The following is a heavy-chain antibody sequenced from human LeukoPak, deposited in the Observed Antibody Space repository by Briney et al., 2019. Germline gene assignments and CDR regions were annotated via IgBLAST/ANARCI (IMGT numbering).Heavy chain of an antibody. V-gene: IGHV3-30*02. CDR2: IRYDGSKT. D-gene: IGHD1-26*01. J-gene: IGHJ4*02. CDR1: GFTFSSYG. Sequence: GGSLRLSCAASGFTFSSYGMHWVRQAPGKGLEWVAFIRYDGSKTYYADSVKGRFTISRDNSKNTLYLQMNSLRAEDTAVYYCAKFGVGAPFNWGQGTLVTVSS. CDR3: AKFGVGAPFN.